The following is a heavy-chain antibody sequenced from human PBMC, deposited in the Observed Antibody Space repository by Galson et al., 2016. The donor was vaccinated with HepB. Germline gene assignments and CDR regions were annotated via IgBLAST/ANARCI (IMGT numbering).Heavy chain of an antibody. CDR3: VRDHYPDKTTYYYWYFDL. CDR1: GFTFTFYA. V-gene: IGHV3-64D*06. Sequence: SLRLSCAASGFTFTFYAMHWVRQAPGKGLEYVSAISSNGGTTYYADSVKGRFTISRVNSKNTLYLQISGLRPDDSAVYYCVRDHYPDKTTYYYWYFDLWGRGTPVTVSS. D-gene: IGHD2/OR15-2a*01. CDR2: ISSNGGTT. J-gene: IGHJ2*01.